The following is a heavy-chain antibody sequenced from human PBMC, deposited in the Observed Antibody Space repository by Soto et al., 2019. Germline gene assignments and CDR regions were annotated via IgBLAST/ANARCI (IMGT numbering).Heavy chain of an antibody. J-gene: IGHJ5*02. CDR1: GYTFTAYS. D-gene: IGHD6-13*01. CDR2: INGGNGDT. V-gene: IGHV1-3*01. CDR3: ARSMLDSSWRKNWFDP. Sequence: ASVKVSCKASGYTFTAYSLHWVRQAPGQGLEWMGWINGGNGDTKHSQKFQGRVTITRDTFASTVYMEVSSLRFEDTAVYYCARSMLDSSWRKNWFDPWGQGTLVTVSS.